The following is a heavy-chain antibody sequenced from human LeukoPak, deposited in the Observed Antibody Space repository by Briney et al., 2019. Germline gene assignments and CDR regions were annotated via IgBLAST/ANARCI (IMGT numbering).Heavy chain of an antibody. CDR1: GYSFTSYW. Sequence: GESQKISCKGSGYSFTSYWIGWVRQRPGKGLEWMGIIYPGDSDTRYSPSFQGQVAISADKSISTAYLQWSSLKASDTAMYYCARLYYGSGSLYYFDYWGQGTLVTVSS. D-gene: IGHD3-10*01. V-gene: IGHV5-51*01. CDR2: IYPGDSDT. CDR3: ARLYYGSGSLYYFDY. J-gene: IGHJ4*02.